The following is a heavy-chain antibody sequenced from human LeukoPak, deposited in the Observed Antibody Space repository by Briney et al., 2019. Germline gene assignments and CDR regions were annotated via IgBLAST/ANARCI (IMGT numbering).Heavy chain of an antibody. V-gene: IGHV4-59*08. J-gene: IGHJ5*02. CDR1: GGSISSYC. CDR2: IYYSGST. D-gene: IGHD2-2*01. CDR3: ARQGRYCSSTSCYVWFDP. Sequence: SETLSLTCTVSGGSISSYCWSWIRQPPGKGLEWIGYIYYSGSTNYNPSLKSRVTISVDTSKNQFSLKLSSVTAADTAVYYCARQGRYCSSTSCYVWFDPWGQGTLVTVSS.